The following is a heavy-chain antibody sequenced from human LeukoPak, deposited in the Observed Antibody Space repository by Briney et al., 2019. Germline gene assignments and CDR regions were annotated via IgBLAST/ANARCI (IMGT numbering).Heavy chain of an antibody. V-gene: IGHV4-61*09. D-gene: IGHD4/OR15-4a*01. CDR2: IYSSGST. CDR1: GGSISSGNFF. J-gene: IGHJ5*02. Sequence: PSETLSLTCTVSGGSISSGNFFWSWIRQPAGKGLEWIGHIYSSGSTTYNPSLKSRVTMSIDTTNNQFSLRLTSVTAADTAVFYCARGARTVWGGANFNWFDPWGQGTLVTVSS. CDR3: ARGARTVWGGANFNWFDP.